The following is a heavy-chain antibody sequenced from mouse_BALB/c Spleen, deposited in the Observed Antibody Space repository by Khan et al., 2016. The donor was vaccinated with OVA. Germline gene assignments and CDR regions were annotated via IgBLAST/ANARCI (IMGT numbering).Heavy chain of an antibody. CDR1: GFTFSTFA. D-gene: IGHD1-1*01. V-gene: IGHV5-9-3*01. CDR3: ARHNYGPFAY. Sequence: EVELVESGGDLVKPGGSLKLSCSASGFTFSTFAMSWVRQTPEKRLEWVATISSSGDYIYYPDSVKGRFTISRDSAKNTRYLEMSSLRSEDTAMYYCARHNYGPFAYWGQGTLVTVSA. CDR2: ISSSGDYI. J-gene: IGHJ3*01.